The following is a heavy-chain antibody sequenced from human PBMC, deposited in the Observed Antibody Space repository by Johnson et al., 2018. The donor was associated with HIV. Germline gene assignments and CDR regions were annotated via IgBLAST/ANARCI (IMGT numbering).Heavy chain of an antibody. CDR2: INWNVGTT. V-gene: IGHV3-20*04. D-gene: IGHD1-1*01. CDR3: ATSTASDALDI. J-gene: IGHJ3*02. Sequence: VQLVESGGGVVRPGGSLRLSCAASGFTFDDYAMTWVRQAPGQGLAWVSAINWNVGTTGYTDSVKGRFTISRDNAKNSLYLQMNSLRAEDTAVYYCATSTASDALDIWGQVTMVTVSS. CDR1: GFTFDDYA.